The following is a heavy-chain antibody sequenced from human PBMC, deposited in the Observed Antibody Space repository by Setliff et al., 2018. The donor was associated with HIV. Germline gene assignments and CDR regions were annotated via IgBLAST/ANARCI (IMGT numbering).Heavy chain of an antibody. D-gene: IGHD2-2*01. V-gene: IGHV1-46*01. J-gene: IGHJ5*02. CDR2: INPSGST. CDR1: GYTFTSYY. CDR3: ARVAGYCSSTSCSKPYDH. Sequence: GASVKVSCKASGYTFTSYYMHWVRQAPGQGLEWMAVINPSGSTTYSQNFQGRITVTRDTSTNTVYMDLSSLTSEDTAIYYCARVAGYCSSTSCSKPYDHWGQGTLVTSPQ.